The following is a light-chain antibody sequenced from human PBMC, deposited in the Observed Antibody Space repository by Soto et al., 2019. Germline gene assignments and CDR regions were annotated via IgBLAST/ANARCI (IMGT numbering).Light chain of an antibody. Sequence: EIVLTQSPATLSLSPGERATISCRASQSVSSYLAWYQQKPGQAPRLLIYDASNRASGIPARFSGSGSGTDFTLTISSLEPEDFAVYYCQQRSNWPGFGGGTKVEIK. CDR2: DAS. J-gene: IGKJ4*02. CDR3: QQRSNWPG. CDR1: QSVSSY. V-gene: IGKV3-11*01.